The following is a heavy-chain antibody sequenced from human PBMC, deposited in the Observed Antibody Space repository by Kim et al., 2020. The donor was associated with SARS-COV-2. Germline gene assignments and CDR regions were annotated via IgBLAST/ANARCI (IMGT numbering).Heavy chain of an antibody. CDR1: GFTLSSYS. J-gene: IGHJ6*02. D-gene: IGHD7-27*01. CDR2: ISSSSSYI. CDR3: ASGEPHYYYYYGMDV. Sequence: GGSLRLSCAASGFTLSSYSMNWVRQAPGKGLEWVSSISSSSSYIYYADSVKGRFTISRDNAKNSLYLQMNSLRAEDTAVYYCASGEPHYYYYYGMDVWGQGTTVTVSS. V-gene: IGHV3-21*01.